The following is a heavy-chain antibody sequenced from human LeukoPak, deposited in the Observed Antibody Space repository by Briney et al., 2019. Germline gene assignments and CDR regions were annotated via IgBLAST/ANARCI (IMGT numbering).Heavy chain of an antibody. CDR2: INHSGST. D-gene: IGHD1-1*01. CDR1: GGSFSGYY. V-gene: IGHV4-34*01. J-gene: IGHJ4*02. CDR3: ARVVLERLYFDY. Sequence: SETLSLTCAVYGGSFSGYYWSWIRQPPGKGLEWIGEINHSGSTNYNPSLKSRVTISVGTSKNQFSLKLSSVTAADTAVYYCARVVLERLYFDYWGQGTLVTVSS.